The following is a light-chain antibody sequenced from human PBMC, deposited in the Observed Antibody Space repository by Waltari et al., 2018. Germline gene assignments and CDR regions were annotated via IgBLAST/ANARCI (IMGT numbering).Light chain of an antibody. J-gene: IGLJ3*02. Sequence: QSVLTQPPSASGTPGQSVTISCSGGASNIGGNLVNWYQQLPGKAPKLLIYGSDLRPSGVPDRVSGSKSGTSASLAISGLQSEDEADYFCASWDDSLNGHWVFGGGTKVTVL. CDR1: ASNIGGNL. CDR2: GSD. CDR3: ASWDDSLNGHWV. V-gene: IGLV1-44*01.